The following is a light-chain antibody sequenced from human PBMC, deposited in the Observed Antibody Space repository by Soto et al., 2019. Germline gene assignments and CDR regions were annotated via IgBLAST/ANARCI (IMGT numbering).Light chain of an antibody. J-gene: IGLJ2*01. Sequence: SYELKQPHSVSVSPGHTARITCSGDALPKQYAYWYQQKPGQAPVLVIYKDSERPSGIPERFSGSSSGTTVTLTISGVQAEDEADYYCQSADSSGTYNVVFGGGTKLTVL. V-gene: IGLV3-25*02. CDR1: ALPKQY. CDR2: KDS. CDR3: QSADSSGTYNVV.